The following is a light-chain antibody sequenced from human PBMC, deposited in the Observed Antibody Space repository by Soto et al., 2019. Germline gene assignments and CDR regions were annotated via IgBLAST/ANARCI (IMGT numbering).Light chain of an antibody. CDR1: QSVNRW. V-gene: IGKV1-5*03. J-gene: IGKJ1*01. CDR3: QQNNSYSST. Sequence: VRMTQSPATLSSSVGDRVTIPCRASQSVNRWLSWYQQKPGKAPKLLIYETSSLESGVPSRFGGSGSGTEFTITISILQPDDFVIYCCQQNNSYSSTFGQGTMLDVK. CDR2: ETS.